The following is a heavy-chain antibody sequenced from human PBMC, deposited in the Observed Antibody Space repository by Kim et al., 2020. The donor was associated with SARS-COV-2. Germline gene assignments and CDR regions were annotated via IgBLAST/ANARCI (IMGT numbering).Heavy chain of an antibody. Sequence: NYAQKFQGRVTMTRGTSISTAYMGLSRLRSDDTAVYYCARGPPVLFWFDPWGQGTLVTVSS. CDR3: ARGPPVLFWFDP. D-gene: IGHD3-10*01. J-gene: IGHJ5*02. V-gene: IGHV1-2*02.